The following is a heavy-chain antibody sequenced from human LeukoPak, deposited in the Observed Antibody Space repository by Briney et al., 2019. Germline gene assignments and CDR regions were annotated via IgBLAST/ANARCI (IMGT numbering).Heavy chain of an antibody. CDR2: INNDGTVT. CDR3: ATKQWLAPPPDS. J-gene: IGHJ4*02. Sequence: PGGPLRLFCAPSGFTFSKYWMLWVRHSPGKGLEGVSQINNDGTVTTYADSVKGRFTVSRDNPDNTMFLQMNSVRDEDTAVYYCATKQWLAPPPDSWGQGTPVTVSS. D-gene: IGHD6-19*01. V-gene: IGHV3-74*01. CDR1: GFTFSKYW.